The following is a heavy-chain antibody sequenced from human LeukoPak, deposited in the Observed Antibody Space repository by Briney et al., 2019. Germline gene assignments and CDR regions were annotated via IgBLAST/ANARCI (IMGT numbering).Heavy chain of an antibody. D-gene: IGHD6-13*01. J-gene: IGHJ4*02. V-gene: IGHV1-69*13. CDR2: IIPIFGTA. CDR1: GGTFSSYA. Sequence: GASVTVSCTASGGTFSSYAISWVRQAPGQGLEWMGGIIPIFGTANYAQKFQGRVTITADESTSTAYMELSSLRSEDTAVYYCARGSRIAAAGNFIFWGQGTLVTVSS. CDR3: ARGSRIAAAGNFIF.